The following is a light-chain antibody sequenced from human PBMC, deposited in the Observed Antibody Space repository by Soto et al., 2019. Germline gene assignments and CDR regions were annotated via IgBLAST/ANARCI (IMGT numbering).Light chain of an antibody. CDR1: SSDVDGYNY. V-gene: IGLV2-8*01. CDR3: SSYAGSNNVI. CDR2: GVS. J-gene: IGLJ2*01. Sequence: QSALTQPPSASGSPGQSVTISCTGTSSDVDGYNYVSWYQQHPGKAPKLMIYGVSKRPSGVPDRLSGSKSGNTASLTVSGLQAEDEAEYYCSSYAGSNNVIFGGGTKLTVL.